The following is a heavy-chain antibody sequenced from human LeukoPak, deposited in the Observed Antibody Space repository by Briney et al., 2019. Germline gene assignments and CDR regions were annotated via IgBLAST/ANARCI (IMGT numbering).Heavy chain of an antibody. CDR2: IYRSGST. CDR1: GGSISSGGYS. J-gene: IGHJ4*02. Sequence: PSETLSLTCAVSGGSISSGGYSWSWIWQPPGKGLEWIGYIYRSGSTYYNPSLKSRVTISVDRSKNQFSLKLSSVTAADTAVYYCARGTYYYDSSGYYFDYWGQGTLVTVSS. V-gene: IGHV4-30-2*01. CDR3: ARGTYYYDSSGYYFDY. D-gene: IGHD3-22*01.